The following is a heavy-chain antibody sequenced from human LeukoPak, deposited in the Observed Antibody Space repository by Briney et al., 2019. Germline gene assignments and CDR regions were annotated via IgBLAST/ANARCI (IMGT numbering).Heavy chain of an antibody. CDR1: RGSISSGTSY. J-gene: IGHJ4*02. Sequence: SETLSLTCTVSRGSISSGTSYWGWIRQPPGKGLEWIGSIFYGGSTYYNPFLKSRVTMSVDMSKNQFSLKLSSVTAADTAVYYCAREGGPDRPLDYSGQGTLVTVSS. CDR3: AREGGPDRPLDY. CDR2: IFYGGST. V-gene: IGHV4-39*07.